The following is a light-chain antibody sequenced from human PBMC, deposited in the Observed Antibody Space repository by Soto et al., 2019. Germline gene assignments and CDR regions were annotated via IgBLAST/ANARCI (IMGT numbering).Light chain of an antibody. V-gene: IGLV2-23*02. CDR3: CSYAGSSTYV. J-gene: IGLJ1*01. CDR2: EVS. CDR1: SSDVGSYNL. Sequence: QSVRTRPASVSGAPGEAISISCAGNSSDVGSYNLVSWYQQHPGKAPKLMIYEVSKRPSGVSNRFSGSKSGNTASLTISGLQAEDEADYYCCSYAGSSTYVFGTR.